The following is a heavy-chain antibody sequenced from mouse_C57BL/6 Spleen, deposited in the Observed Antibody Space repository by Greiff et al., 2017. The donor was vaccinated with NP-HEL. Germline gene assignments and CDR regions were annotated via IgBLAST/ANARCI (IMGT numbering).Heavy chain of an antibody. Sequence: EVQLVESGPGLVKPSQSLSLTCSVTGYSITSGYYWNWIRQFPGNKLEWMGYISYDGSNNYNPSLKNRISITRDTSKNQFFLKLNSVTTEDTATYYCARYRYGSSFDYWGQGTTLTVSS. V-gene: IGHV3-6*01. CDR3: ARYRYGSSFDY. CDR2: ISYDGSN. D-gene: IGHD1-1*01. J-gene: IGHJ2*01. CDR1: GYSITSGYY.